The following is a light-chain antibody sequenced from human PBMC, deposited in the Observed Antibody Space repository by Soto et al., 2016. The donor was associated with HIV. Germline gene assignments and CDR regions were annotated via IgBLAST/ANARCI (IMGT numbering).Light chain of an antibody. J-gene: IGKJ4*01. CDR1: HSISNW. V-gene: IGKV1-5*03. Sequence: DIQMTQSPSTLSASVGDRVTITCRASHSISNWLAWYQQKPGKAPNLLIYRASTLESGVPSRFSGSGSGTEFTLTISSLQPDDFATYYCQQTNSFPFTFGGMTKVEI. CDR3: QQTNSFPFT. CDR2: RAS.